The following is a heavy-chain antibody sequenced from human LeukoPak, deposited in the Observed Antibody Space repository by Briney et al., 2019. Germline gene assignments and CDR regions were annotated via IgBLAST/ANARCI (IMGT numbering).Heavy chain of an antibody. V-gene: IGHV3-11*04. CDR3: ARDFYDFWSGSIRFDP. CDR1: GYSISSGYY. Sequence: LSLTCTVSGYSISSGYYWGWIRQPPGKGLEWVSYISSSSNTIYYADSVKGRFTISRDNAKNSLYLQMNSLRAEDTAVYYCARDFYDFWSGSIRFDPWGQGTLVTVSS. CDR2: ISSSSNTI. D-gene: IGHD3-3*01. J-gene: IGHJ5*02.